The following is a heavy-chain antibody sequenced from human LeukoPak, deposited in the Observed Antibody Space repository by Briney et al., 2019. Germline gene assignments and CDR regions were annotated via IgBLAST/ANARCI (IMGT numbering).Heavy chain of an antibody. V-gene: IGHV4-34*01. J-gene: IGHJ6*03. CDR2: INHSGST. CDR3: ARGRVSSSSWYSTYYYYFYMDV. D-gene: IGHD6-13*01. Sequence: SETLSLTCAVYGGSFSGYYWSWIRQPPGKGLEGIGAINHSGSTNYNPSLKSRVTISVDTSKNQFSLKLSSVTAADTAVYFCARGRVSSSSWYSTYYYYFYMDVWGKGTTVTVSS. CDR1: GGSFSGYY.